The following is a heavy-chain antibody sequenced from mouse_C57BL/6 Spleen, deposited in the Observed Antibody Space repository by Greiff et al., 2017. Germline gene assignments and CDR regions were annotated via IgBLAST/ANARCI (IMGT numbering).Heavy chain of an antibody. D-gene: IGHD2-4*01. CDR2: IYPGDGDT. V-gene: IGHV1-80*01. J-gene: IGHJ2*01. Sequence: VKLQESGAELVKPGASVKISCKASGYAFSSYWMNWVKQRPGKGLEWIGQIYPGDGDTNYNGKFKGKATLTADKSSSTAYMQLSSLTSEDSAVYFCARRDYDYYFDYWGQGTTLTVSS. CDR1: GYAFSSYW. CDR3: ARRDYDYYFDY.